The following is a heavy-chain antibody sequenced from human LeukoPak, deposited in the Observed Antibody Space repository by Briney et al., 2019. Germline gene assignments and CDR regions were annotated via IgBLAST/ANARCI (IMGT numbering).Heavy chain of an antibody. CDR2: ISPSSGYK. J-gene: IGHJ4*02. V-gene: IGHV3-21*01. CDR3: AREGPHCSSTSCYLDS. CDR1: GFIFSTYN. Sequence: GGSLRLSCSASGFIFSTYNMIWVRQAPRKGLEWVSAISPSSGYKYYEDSVKGRFTISRDNAKNSLYLLMDNLRVEDMALYYCAREGPHCSSTSCYLDSWGQGVLVTVSS. D-gene: IGHD2-2*01.